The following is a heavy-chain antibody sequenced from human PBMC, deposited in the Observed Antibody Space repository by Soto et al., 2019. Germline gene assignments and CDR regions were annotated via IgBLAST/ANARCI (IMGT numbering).Heavy chain of an antibody. CDR3: ARAPTEDAFDI. Sequence: ALVKVDYRGAGYACTSWCISYVRQAPGQGLEWMGWISAYNGNTNYAQKLQGRVTMTTDTSTSTAYMELRSLRSDDTAVYYCARAPTEDAFDIWGQGTMVTVSS. CDR1: GYACTSWC. V-gene: IGHV1-18*01. D-gene: IGHD4-17*01. CDR2: ISAYNGNT. J-gene: IGHJ3*02.